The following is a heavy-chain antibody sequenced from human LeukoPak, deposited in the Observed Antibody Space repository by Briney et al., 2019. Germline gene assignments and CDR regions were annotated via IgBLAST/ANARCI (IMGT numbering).Heavy chain of an antibody. J-gene: IGHJ4*02. CDR1: GFTFSIYA. D-gene: IGHD3-10*01. Sequence: GGSLRLPCAASGFTFSIYAMNWVRQAPGKGLEWVSSISGSGDTTWYADSVKGRFTISRDNSKNTLYLQMNSLRAEDTAVYSCATTIISDFDYWGQGTLVTVSS. CDR2: ISGSGDTT. V-gene: IGHV3-23*01. CDR3: ATTIISDFDY.